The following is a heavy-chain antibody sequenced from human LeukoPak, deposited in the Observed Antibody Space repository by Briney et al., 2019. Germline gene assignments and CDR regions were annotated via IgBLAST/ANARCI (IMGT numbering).Heavy chain of an antibody. J-gene: IGHJ4*02. CDR1: GFTFSSYG. CDR2: ISYDGSNK. V-gene: IGHV3-30*18. D-gene: IGHD6-13*01. CDR3: AKDRWGSSWYEALVSHFDY. Sequence: GGSLRLSCAASGFTFSSYGMHWVRQAPGKGLEWVAVISYDGSNKYYADSVKGRFTISRDNSKNTLYLQMNSLRAEDTAVYYCAKDRWGSSWYEALVSHFDYWGQGTLVTVSS.